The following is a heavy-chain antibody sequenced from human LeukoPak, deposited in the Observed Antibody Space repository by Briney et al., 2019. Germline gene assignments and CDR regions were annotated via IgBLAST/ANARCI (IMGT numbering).Heavy chain of an antibody. V-gene: IGHV4-39*07. CDR1: GGSISSSSYY. CDR2: IYYSGST. CDR3: ARVGSWTHYYFDY. D-gene: IGHD6-13*01. Sequence: PSETLSLTCTVSGGSISSSSYYWGWIRQPPGKGLEWIGSIYYSGSTYYNPSLKSRVTISVDTSKNQFSLKLSSVTAADTAVYYCARVGSWTHYYFDYWGQGTLVTVSS. J-gene: IGHJ4*02.